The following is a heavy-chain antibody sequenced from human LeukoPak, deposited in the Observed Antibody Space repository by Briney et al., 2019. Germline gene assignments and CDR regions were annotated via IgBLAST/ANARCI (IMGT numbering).Heavy chain of an antibody. CDR1: GFTFSSYA. J-gene: IGHJ4*02. CDR2: ITGSGDDT. Sequence: GGSLRLSCAASGFTFSSYAMSWVRQTPEKGLEWVSAITGSGDDTFHADSVKGRFTISRDNSRNTLYLQMNSLRAEDTAVYNCVKGSKTSRPYYFDYWGQGALVSVSS. CDR3: VKGSKTSRPYYFDY. V-gene: IGHV3-23*01.